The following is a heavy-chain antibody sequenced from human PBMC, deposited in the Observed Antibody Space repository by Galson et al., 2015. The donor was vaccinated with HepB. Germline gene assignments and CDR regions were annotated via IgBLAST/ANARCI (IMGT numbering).Heavy chain of an antibody. CDR3: VAYDPTDV. CDR1: GFIFSSHA. V-gene: IGHV3-23*01. D-gene: IGHD3-3*01. Sequence: SLRLSCATSGFIFSSHAMSWVRQAPGKGLEWVSGIRGSGGGTYYADSVKGRFTTSRDNPKNTLFLQMNSLRAEDTAVYYCVAYDPTDVWGKGTTVTVSS. J-gene: IGHJ6*04. CDR2: IRGSGGGT.